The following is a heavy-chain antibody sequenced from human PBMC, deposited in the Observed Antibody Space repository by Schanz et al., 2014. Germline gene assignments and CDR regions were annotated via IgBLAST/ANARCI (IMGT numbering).Heavy chain of an antibody. CDR3: ARSAGRDFWSGYYTRFDY. V-gene: IGHV1-18*01. J-gene: IGHJ4*02. D-gene: IGHD3-3*01. CDR1: GYTFTSYG. CDR2: ISVYTGNT. Sequence: QVHLVQSGAEVKRPGASVKVSCKASGYTFTSYGISWVRQAPGQGLEWVGWISVYTGNTKYGQKVQGRVTMTTDTSTSTVYMELRSLRSDDTAVYYCARSAGRDFWSGYYTRFDYWGQGTLVTVSS.